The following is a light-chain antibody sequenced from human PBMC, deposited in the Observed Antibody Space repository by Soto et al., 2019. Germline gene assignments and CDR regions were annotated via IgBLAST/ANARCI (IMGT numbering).Light chain of an antibody. V-gene: IGKV1-39*01. CDR2: AAS. CDR3: QQSYGTPLT. J-gene: IGKJ4*01. CDR1: QSISNY. Sequence: DMEMIQSPSSLSASVGDRVTITCRASQSISNYLNWYQHKPGKVPKLLIYAASSLQSGVPTRFSRSGSGTDLTLTINSLQPEDFATYYCQQSYGTPLTFGGGTKIEIK.